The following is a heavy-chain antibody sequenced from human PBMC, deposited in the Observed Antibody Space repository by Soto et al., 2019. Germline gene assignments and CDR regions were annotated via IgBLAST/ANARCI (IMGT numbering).Heavy chain of an antibody. CDR1: GGSISSYY. D-gene: IGHD3-3*01. CDR3: ARLSDYDFWSGRGSGMDV. CDR2: IYYSGST. J-gene: IGHJ6*02. V-gene: IGHV4-59*01. Sequence: LSLTCTVSGGSISSYYWSWIRQPPGKGLEWIGYIYYSGSTNYNPSLKSRVTISVDTSKNQFSLKLSSVTAADTAVYYCARLSDYDFWSGRGSGMDVWGQGTTVTVSS.